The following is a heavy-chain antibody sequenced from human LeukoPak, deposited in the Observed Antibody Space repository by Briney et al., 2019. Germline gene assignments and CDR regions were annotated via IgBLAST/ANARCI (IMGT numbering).Heavy chain of an antibody. CDR1: GYSFTSYW. CDR3: ARRVEYQLLHYWYFDL. J-gene: IGHJ2*01. Sequence: GESLKISCKGSGYSFTSYWIGWVRQMPGKGLEWMGIIYPGDSDTRYSPSFQGQVTISVDKSISTAYLQWSSLKASDTAMYYCARRVEYQLLHYWYFDLWGRGTLVTVSS. V-gene: IGHV5-51*01. D-gene: IGHD2-2*01. CDR2: IYPGDSDT.